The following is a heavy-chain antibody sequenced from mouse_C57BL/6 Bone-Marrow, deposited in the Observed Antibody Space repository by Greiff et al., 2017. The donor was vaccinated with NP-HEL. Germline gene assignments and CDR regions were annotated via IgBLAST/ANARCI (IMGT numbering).Heavy chain of an antibody. Sequence: EVQLQQSGPELVKPGASVKIPCKASGYTFTDYNMDWVKQSHGKSLEWIGDINPNNGGTIYNQKFKGKATLTVDKSSSTAYMELRSLTSEDTAVYYCAIITTVVARDYWYFDVWGTGTTVTVSS. CDR2: INPNNGGT. V-gene: IGHV1-18*01. J-gene: IGHJ1*03. CDR3: AIITTVVARDYWYFDV. D-gene: IGHD1-1*01. CDR1: GYTFTDYN.